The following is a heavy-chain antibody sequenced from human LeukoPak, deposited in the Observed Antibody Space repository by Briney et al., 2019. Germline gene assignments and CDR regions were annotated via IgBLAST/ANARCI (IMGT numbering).Heavy chain of an antibody. Sequence: ASVKVSCKAPGGTFSSYAISWVRQAPGQGLEWMGGIIPIFGTANYAQKFQGRVTITADESTSTAYMELSSLRSEDTAVYYCARDRAYCSSTSCYPMDYWGQGTLVTVSS. CDR2: IIPIFGTA. CDR3: ARDRAYCSSTSCYPMDY. D-gene: IGHD2-2*01. CDR1: GGTFSSYA. J-gene: IGHJ4*02. V-gene: IGHV1-69*13.